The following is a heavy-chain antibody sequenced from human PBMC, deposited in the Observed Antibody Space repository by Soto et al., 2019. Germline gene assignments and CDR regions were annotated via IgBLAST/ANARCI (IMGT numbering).Heavy chain of an antibody. CDR1: GFRFSSYS. CDR2: ITATGDRT. CDR3: ATMNGYFEY. V-gene: IGHV3-23*01. Sequence: GGSLRLSCAYSGFRFSSYSMSWVRQTPGKGLEWVAAITATGDRTYYADSVTGRFTISRDNSKKTHYLQMTSLRAEDTAMYYCATMNGYFEYWGQGTPVTVS. D-gene: IGHD3-22*01. J-gene: IGHJ4*02.